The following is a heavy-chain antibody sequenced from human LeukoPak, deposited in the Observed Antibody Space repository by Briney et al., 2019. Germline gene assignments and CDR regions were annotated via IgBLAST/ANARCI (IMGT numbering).Heavy chain of an antibody. V-gene: IGHV3-48*02. CDR2: ISPSSSAI. D-gene: IGHD6-19*01. CDR3: ARQFSRWTAY. Sequence: GGSLRRSCAASGFTISNYYMNWVRQAPGKGLEWVSSISPSSSAIYYADSVKGRFTISRDNAENSVYLQMNSLRDEDTAVYYCARQFSRWTAYWGQGTLVTVSS. J-gene: IGHJ4*01. CDR1: GFTISNYY.